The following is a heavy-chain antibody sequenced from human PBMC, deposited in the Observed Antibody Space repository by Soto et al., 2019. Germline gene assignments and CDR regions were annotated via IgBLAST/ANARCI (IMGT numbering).Heavy chain of an antibody. CDR1: GDSISNLYY. CDR3: AGFSGNGYRTLGY. Sequence: QLQLQESGPGLVKPSETLSLTCAVSGDSISNLYYWGWIRQPPGKGLEWIGTVSYSGTTYYNPSLNRRITISSDTSTSDSSPSLSSVTSTNTAVYYWAGFSGNGYRTLGYWGQGILVTVSS. J-gene: IGHJ1*01. CDR2: VSYSGTT. V-gene: IGHV4-39*02. D-gene: IGHD3-22*01.